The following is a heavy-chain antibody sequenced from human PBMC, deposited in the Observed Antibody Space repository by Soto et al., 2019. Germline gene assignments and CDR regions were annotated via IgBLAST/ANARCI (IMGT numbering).Heavy chain of an antibody. V-gene: IGHV3-74*01. Sequence: GGSLRLSCAASGFTFSSYWMHWVRQAPGKGLVWVSRINSDGSSTSYADSVKGRFTISRDNAKNTLYLQMNSLRAEDTAVYYCARDSADSSGYPDDAFDIWGQGTMVTVSS. CDR2: INSDGSST. D-gene: IGHD3-22*01. J-gene: IGHJ3*02. CDR3: ARDSADSSGYPDDAFDI. CDR1: GFTFSSYW.